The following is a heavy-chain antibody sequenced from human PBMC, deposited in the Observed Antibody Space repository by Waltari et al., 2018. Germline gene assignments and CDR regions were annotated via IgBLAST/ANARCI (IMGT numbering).Heavy chain of an antibody. D-gene: IGHD6-13*01. CDR3: TRGGDDSSWYWRN. J-gene: IGHJ4*02. V-gene: IGHV3-7*01. Sequence: EVQLVESGGGWVQPGGSLRLSCAASGFTCRNNGMTWVRQAPGKGLEWVANINQDGSEKYSVESVKGRFTISRDNAKNSLYLQLNSLRADDTAVYYCTRGGDDSSWYWRNWGQGTLVTVSS. CDR1: GFTCRNNG. CDR2: INQDGSEK.